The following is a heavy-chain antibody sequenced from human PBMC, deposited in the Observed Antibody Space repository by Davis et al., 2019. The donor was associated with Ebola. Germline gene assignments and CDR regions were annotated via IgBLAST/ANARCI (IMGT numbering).Heavy chain of an antibody. CDR1: GFTFDDYA. J-gene: IGHJ6*02. V-gene: IGHV3-9*01. CDR3: AKDIGLGTDYYYYGMDV. CDR2: ISWNSGSI. Sequence: SLKISCAASGFTFDDYAMHWVRQAPGKGLEWVSGISWNSGSIGYADSVKGRFTISRDNDKKSLYLQMNSLRAEDTALYYCAKDIGLGTDYYYYGMDVWGQGTTVTVSS. D-gene: IGHD5-18*01.